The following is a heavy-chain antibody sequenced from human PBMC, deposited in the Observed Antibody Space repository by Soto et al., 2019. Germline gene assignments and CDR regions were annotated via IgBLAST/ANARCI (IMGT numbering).Heavy chain of an antibody. CDR2: IYYSGST. D-gene: IGHD4-17*01. CDR3: ARAYGDSVFDY. CDR1: GGSISSYY. J-gene: IGHJ4*02. Sequence: SETLSLTCTVSGGSISSYYWSWIRQPPGKGLEWIGYIYYSGSTNYSPSLKSRVTISVDTSKNQFSLKLSSVTAVDTAVYYCARAYGDSVFDYWGQGTLVTVSS. V-gene: IGHV4-59*01.